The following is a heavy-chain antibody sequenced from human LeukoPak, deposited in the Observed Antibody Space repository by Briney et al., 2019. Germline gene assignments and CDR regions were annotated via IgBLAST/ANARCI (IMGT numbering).Heavy chain of an antibody. Sequence: SSQTLSLTCTVSGGSISSGDYYWSWIRQPPGKGLEWIGYIYYSGSTYYNPSLKSRVTISVDTSTNQFSLKLSSVTAAERALYYCASASPNIVVVPAARNDAFDIWGQWTMVTVSS. D-gene: IGHD2-2*01. V-gene: IGHV4-30-4*08. CDR2: IYYSGST. CDR3: ASASPNIVVVPAARNDAFDI. CDR1: GGSISSGDYY. J-gene: IGHJ3*02.